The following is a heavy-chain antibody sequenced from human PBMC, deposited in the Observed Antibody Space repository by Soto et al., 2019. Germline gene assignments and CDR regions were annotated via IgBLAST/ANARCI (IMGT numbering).Heavy chain of an antibody. CDR3: AKDYYGSGSYFDY. Sequence: GGSLRLSCAASGFTISSYAMSWVRQAPGKGLEWVSAISGSGGSTYYADSVKGRFTISRDNSKNTLYLQMNSLRAEDTAVYYCAKDYYGSGSYFDYWGQGTLVTVSS. CDR2: ISGSGGST. D-gene: IGHD3-10*01. J-gene: IGHJ4*02. CDR1: GFTISSYA. V-gene: IGHV3-23*01.